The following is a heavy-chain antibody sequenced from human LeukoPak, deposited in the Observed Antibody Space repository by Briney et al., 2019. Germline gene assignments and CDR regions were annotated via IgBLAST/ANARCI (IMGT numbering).Heavy chain of an antibody. Sequence: GGSLRLSCAASGFTFSSYSMNWVRQAPGKGLEWVSSISSSSSYIYYADSVKGRFTISRDNAKNSLYLQMNSLRAEDTAVYYCARRAGAYSHPYDYWGQGTLVTVSS. CDR1: GFTFSSYS. D-gene: IGHD4/OR15-4a*01. CDR2: ISSSSSYI. CDR3: ARRAGAYSHPYDY. V-gene: IGHV3-21*01. J-gene: IGHJ4*02.